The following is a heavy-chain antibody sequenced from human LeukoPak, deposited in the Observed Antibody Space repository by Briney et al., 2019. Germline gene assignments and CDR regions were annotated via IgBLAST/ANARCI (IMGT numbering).Heavy chain of an antibody. J-gene: IGHJ5*02. CDR1: GGSFSGYY. CDR3: ARLIAELRFLEWDWFDP. CDR2: INHSGST. Sequence: SETLSLTCAVYGGSFSGYYWSWIRQPPGKGLEWIAEINHSGSTNYNPSLKSRVTISVDTSKNQFSLKLSSVTAADTAVYYCARLIAELRFLEWDWFDPWGQGTLVTVSS. D-gene: IGHD3-3*01. V-gene: IGHV4-34*01.